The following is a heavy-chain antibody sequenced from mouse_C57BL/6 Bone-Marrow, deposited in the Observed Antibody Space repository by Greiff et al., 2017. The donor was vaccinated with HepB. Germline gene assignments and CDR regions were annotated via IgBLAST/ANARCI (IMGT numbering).Heavy chain of an antibody. CDR1: GFTFTDYY. D-gene: IGHD2-4*01. CDR3: ARGLGAY. CDR2: IRNKANGYTT. V-gene: IGHV7-3*01. J-gene: IGHJ3*01. Sequence: EVKLMESGGGLVQPGGSLSLSCAASGFTFTDYYMSWVRQPPGKALEWLGFIRNKANGYTTEYSASVKGRFTISRDNSQSILYLQMHALRAEDSATYYCARGLGAYWGQGTLVTVSA.